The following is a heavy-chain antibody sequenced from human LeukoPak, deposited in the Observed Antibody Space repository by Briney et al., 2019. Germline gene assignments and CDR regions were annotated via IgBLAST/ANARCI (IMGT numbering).Heavy chain of an antibody. CDR1: GGSFSGYY. D-gene: IGHD3-16*01. Sequence: SETLSLTCAVYGGSFSGYYWSWIRQPPGKGLEWIGEINHSGSTNYNPSLKSRVTISVDTPKNQFSLKLSSVTAADTAVYYCARSSRRPIGGPWHYWGQGTLVTVSS. J-gene: IGHJ4*02. CDR3: ARSSRRPIGGPWHY. V-gene: IGHV4-34*01. CDR2: INHSGST.